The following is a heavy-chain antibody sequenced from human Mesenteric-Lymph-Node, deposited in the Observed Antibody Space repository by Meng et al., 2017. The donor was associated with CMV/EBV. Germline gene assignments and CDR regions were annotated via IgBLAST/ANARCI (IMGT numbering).Heavy chain of an antibody. J-gene: IGHJ4*02. CDR1: GGSISSSNYY. Sequence: GSLRLSCTVSGGSISSSNYYWGWIRQPPGKGLEWIGSFYYGGRTYYNPSLKSRVTISVDTSKNQFSLKLTSVTAADTAVYYCARPSGVYATHIDYWGQGTLVTVSS. D-gene: IGHD2-8*01. CDR2: FYYGGRT. CDR3: ARPSGVYATHIDY. V-gene: IGHV4-39*07.